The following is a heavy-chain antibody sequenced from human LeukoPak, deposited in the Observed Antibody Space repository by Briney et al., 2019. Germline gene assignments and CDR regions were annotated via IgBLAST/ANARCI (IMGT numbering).Heavy chain of an antibody. J-gene: IGHJ4*02. V-gene: IGHV3-15*07. CDR3: VTGGGYNGLDY. CDR1: GLTFSNAW. Sequence: GESLRLSCAVSGLTFSNAWMNWVRQAPGKGLEWVGRVLSRAGGGTTDYAAPVKGRFTISRDDSKNALFRQMNSLRTEDTAVYYCVTGGGYNGLDYWGQGALVTVSS. D-gene: IGHD5-12*01. CDR2: VLSRAGGGTT.